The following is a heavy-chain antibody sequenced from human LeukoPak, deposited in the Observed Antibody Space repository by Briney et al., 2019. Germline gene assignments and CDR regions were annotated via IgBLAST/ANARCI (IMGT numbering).Heavy chain of an antibody. CDR2: IIPIFGTA. V-gene: IGHV1-69*05. D-gene: IGHD5-18*01. CDR1: GGTFSSYA. Sequence: SVKVSCTASGGTFSSYAISWVRQAPGQGLEWMGGIIPIFGTANYAQKFQGRVTITTDESTSTAYMELSSLRSEDTAVYYCARVANTAYYYMDVWGQGTMVTVSS. CDR3: ARVANTAYYYMDV. J-gene: IGHJ6*03.